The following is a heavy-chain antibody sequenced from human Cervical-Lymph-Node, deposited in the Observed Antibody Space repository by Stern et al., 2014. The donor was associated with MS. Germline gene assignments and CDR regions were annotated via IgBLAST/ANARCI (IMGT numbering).Heavy chain of an antibody. Sequence: QDQLVQSGTEVKKPGASMKVSCKTSGFIFTNYYIHWVRQAPGQGLEWMGIINPRCGSTDYPQKFQGSLTVTRDTSTNTVYMQLSSLRSDDTAVYYCARYYDGYDGGLDYWGQGALVIVSS. CDR2: INPRCGST. V-gene: IGHV1-46*03. CDR1: GFIFTNYY. CDR3: ARYYDGYDGGLDY. D-gene: IGHD3-3*01. J-gene: IGHJ4*02.